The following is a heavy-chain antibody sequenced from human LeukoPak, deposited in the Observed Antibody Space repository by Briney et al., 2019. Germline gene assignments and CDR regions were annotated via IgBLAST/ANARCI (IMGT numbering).Heavy chain of an antibody. CDR3: ARDRKVPAAMYNYGMDV. V-gene: IGHV3-48*03. CDR1: GFTFSSYE. J-gene: IGHJ6*04. CDR2: ISSSGSTI. D-gene: IGHD2-2*01. Sequence: GGSLRLSCAASGFTFSSYETNWVRQAPGKGLEWVSYISSSGSTIYYADSVKGRFTISRDNAKNSLYLQMNSLRAEDTAVYYCARDRKVPAAMYNYGMDVWGKGTTVTVSS.